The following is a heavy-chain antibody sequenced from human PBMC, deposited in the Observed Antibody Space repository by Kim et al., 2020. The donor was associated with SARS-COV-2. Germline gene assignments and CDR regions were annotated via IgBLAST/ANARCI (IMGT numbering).Heavy chain of an antibody. J-gene: IGHJ4*02. CDR3: ATLYGSGTFDY. V-gene: IGHV5-51*01. D-gene: IGHD3-10*01. CDR2: T. Sequence: TRYSPSFQGQVTISADKSISTAYLQWSSLKASDTAMYYCATLYGSGTFDYWGQGTLVTVSS.